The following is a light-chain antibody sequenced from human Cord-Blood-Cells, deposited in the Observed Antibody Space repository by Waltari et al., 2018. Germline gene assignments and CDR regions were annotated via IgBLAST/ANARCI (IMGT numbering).Light chain of an antibody. CDR2: DVS. J-gene: IGLJ3*02. CDR1: RRDARGYKE. Sequence: SARTQPASVSGSPGHSLATSCTGSRRDARGYKEVSWYHQHPCKAPKLMIYDVSKRPSGVSNRFSGSKSGNTASLTISGLQAEDEADYYCSSYTSSSTWVFGGGTKLTVL. CDR3: SSYTSSSTWV. V-gene: IGLV2-14*01.